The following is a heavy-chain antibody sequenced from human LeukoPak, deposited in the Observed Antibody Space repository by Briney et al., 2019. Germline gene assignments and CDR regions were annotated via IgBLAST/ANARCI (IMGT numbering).Heavy chain of an antibody. CDR1: GFTFSSYW. CDR3: ARETEGDDY. J-gene: IGHJ4*02. V-gene: IGHV3-74*01. D-gene: IGHD2-21*01. Sequence: TGGSLRLSCAASGFTFSSYWMHWVRQAPGKGLVWVSRINSDGSSTTYADSVKGRFTSSRDNAKTTLYLQMNSLRAEDTAVYYCARETEGDDYWGQGTLVTVSA. CDR2: INSDGSST.